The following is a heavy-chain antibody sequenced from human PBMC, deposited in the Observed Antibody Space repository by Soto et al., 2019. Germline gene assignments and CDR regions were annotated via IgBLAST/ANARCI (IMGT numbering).Heavy chain of an antibody. J-gene: IGHJ5*02. V-gene: IGHV4-31*03. D-gene: IGHD3-16*02. CDR1: GGSISSGGYY. CDR3: ARDRLEYYDYVWGSYRPNPTLRFEP. Sequence: SETLSLTCTVSGGSISSGGYYWSWIRQHPGKGLEWIGYIYYSGSTYYNPSLKSRVTISVDTSKNQFSLKLSSVTAADTAVYYCARDRLEYYDYVWGSYRPNPTLRFEPWGQGTLVTVSS. CDR2: IYYSGST.